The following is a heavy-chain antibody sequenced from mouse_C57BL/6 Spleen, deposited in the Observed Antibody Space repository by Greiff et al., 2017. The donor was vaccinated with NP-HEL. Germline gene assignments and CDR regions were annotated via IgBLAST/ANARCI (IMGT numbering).Heavy chain of an antibody. CDR3: ARKDYDVDY. CDR2: IYPGDGDT. D-gene: IGHD2-4*01. J-gene: IGHJ2*01. V-gene: IGHV1-82*01. Sequence: QVQLQQPGPELVKPGASVKISCKASGYAFSSSWMNWVKQRPGKGLEWIGRIYPGDGDTNYNGKFKGKATLTADKSSSTAYMQLSSLTSEDSAVYFCARKDYDVDYWGQGTTLTVSS. CDR1: GYAFSSSW.